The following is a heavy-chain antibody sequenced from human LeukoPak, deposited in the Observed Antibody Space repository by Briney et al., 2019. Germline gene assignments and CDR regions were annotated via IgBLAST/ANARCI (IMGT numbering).Heavy chain of an antibody. V-gene: IGHV4-39*07. CDR2: IYYSGTT. CDR3: ARMEVGYCSGGSCPYYFDY. D-gene: IGHD2-15*01. CDR1: GGSISSSSYY. J-gene: IGHJ4*02. Sequence: SETLSLTCTVSGGSISSSSYYWGWTRQPPGKGLKWIGTIYYSGTTYYNPSLKSRVTISVDTSKNQFSLRLSSVTAADTAVYYCARMEVGYCSGGSCPYYFDYWGQGTPVTVSS.